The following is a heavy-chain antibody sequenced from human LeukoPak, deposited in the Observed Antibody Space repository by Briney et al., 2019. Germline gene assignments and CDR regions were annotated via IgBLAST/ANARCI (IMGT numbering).Heavy chain of an antibody. V-gene: IGHV3-23*01. CDR3: AKGSYYDSSGSFYFDY. Sequence: PGGPLRLSCAASGFTFSSYAMSWVRQAPGKGLEWVSGISGSGDNTYYADSVKGRFTISRDNSKNTLYVQVNSLGTEDTAAYYCAKGSYYDSSGSFYFDYWGQGTLVTVSS. J-gene: IGHJ4*02. CDR2: ISGSGDNT. CDR1: GFTFSSYA. D-gene: IGHD3-22*01.